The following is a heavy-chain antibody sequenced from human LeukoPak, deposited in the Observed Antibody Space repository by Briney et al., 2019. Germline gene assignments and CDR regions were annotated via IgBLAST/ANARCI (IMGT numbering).Heavy chain of an antibody. J-gene: IGHJ3*02. V-gene: IGHV3-73*01. CDR3: TRLQSPGAFDI. CDR2: IRSKANSYAT. CDR1: GFTFSIYA. Sequence: GGSLRLSCAASGFTFSIYAMHWVRQASGKGLEWVGRIRSKANSYATAYAASVKGRFTISRDDSKNTAYLQMNSLKTEDTAVYYCTRLQSPGAFDIWGQGTMVTVSS.